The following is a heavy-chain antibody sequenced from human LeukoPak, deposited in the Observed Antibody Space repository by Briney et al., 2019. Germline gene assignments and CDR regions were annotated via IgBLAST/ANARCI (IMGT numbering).Heavy chain of an antibody. CDR2: ISSSSSYI. V-gene: IGHV3-21*01. J-gene: IGHJ4*02. CDR1: GFTFSSFS. CDR3: ARDGYNTFDY. Sequence: GGSLRLFCAASGFTFSSFSMNWVRQAPGKGLEWVSSISSSSSYIYYADSVKGRFTISRDNAKNSLYLQMNSLRAEDTAEYYCARDGYNTFDYWGQGTLVTVSS. D-gene: IGHD5-24*01.